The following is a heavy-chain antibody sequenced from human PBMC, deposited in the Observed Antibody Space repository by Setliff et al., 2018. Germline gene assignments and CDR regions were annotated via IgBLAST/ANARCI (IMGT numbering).Heavy chain of an antibody. D-gene: IGHD2-15*01. V-gene: IGHV4-34*01. CDR2: INHSGST. Sequence: PSETLSLTCGASDGSFSDYYWSWIRQTPGKGLEWIGEINHSGSTKCNPSLKSRVTLSVDTPKNQFSLELTSVTAADTAVYYCGRGFSRIEGWGNWFDPWGQGILVTVSS. CDR3: GRGFSRIEGWGNWFDP. CDR1: DGSFSDYY. J-gene: IGHJ5*02.